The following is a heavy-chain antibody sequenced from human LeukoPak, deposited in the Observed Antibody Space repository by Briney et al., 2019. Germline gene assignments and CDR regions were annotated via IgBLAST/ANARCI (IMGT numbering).Heavy chain of an antibody. CDR2: IYYSGST. Sequence: PSETLSLTCTVSGGSISSYYWSWIRQPPGKGLEWIGYIYYSGSTNYNPSLKSRVTISVDTSKNQFSLKLSSVTAADTAVYYCARDRYCGGDCYSLNWFDPWGQGTLVTVSS. D-gene: IGHD2-21*02. V-gene: IGHV4-59*01. J-gene: IGHJ5*02. CDR3: ARDRYCGGDCYSLNWFDP. CDR1: GGSISSYY.